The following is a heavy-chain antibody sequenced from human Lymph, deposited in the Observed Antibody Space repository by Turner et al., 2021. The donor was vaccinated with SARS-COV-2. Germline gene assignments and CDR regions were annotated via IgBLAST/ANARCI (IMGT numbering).Heavy chain of an antibody. CDR2: ISCSGART. CDR1: GFTFSNYA. V-gene: IGHV3-23*01. J-gene: IGHJ4*02. CDR3: AKSPLGEDYFDY. D-gene: IGHD3-16*01. Sequence: EVQLLESGGDLVQPGGSLRLPVAASGFTFSNYAMRWVRQDPGKGLEWVSDISCSGARTYYADSVKGRFTISRDNSKNTLFLQMNSLRADDTAIYYCAKSPLGEDYFDYWGQGTLVTVSS.